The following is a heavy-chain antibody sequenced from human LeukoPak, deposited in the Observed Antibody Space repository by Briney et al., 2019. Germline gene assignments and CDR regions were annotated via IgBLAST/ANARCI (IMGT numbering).Heavy chain of an antibody. Sequence: SETLSLTCAVSGGSFSAYYWSWIRQPPGKGLEWIGEINHNGSTNYTPSLKSRVTISVDTSKNQFSLKLSSVTAADTAVYYCARASLAPGWFDPWGQGTLVTVSS. J-gene: IGHJ5*02. CDR3: ARASLAPGWFDP. CDR2: INHNGST. V-gene: IGHV4-34*01. D-gene: IGHD2-2*01. CDR1: GGSFSAYY.